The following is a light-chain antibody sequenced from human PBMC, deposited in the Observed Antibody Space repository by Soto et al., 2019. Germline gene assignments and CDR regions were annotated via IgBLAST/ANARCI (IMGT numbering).Light chain of an antibody. V-gene: IGKV3-15*01. Sequence: EIVMTQSPATLSVSPGERATLSCRASQSICDNLAWYQQRPGQAPRLLIYAASTRATGIPARISGSGSGTEFTLTISSLQSEDFAVYYWQQYDNWPKTFGQGTKVEIK. CDR3: QQYDNWPKT. CDR1: QSICDN. J-gene: IGKJ1*01. CDR2: AAS.